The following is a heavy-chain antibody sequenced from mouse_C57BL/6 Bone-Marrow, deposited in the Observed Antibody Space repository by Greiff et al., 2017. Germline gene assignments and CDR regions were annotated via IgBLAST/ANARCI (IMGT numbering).Heavy chain of an antibody. D-gene: IGHD2-4*01. J-gene: IGHJ1*03. V-gene: IGHV1-15*01. CDR1: GYTFTDYE. Sequence: QVQLQQSGAELVRPGASVTLSCKASGYTFTDYEMHWVKQTPVHGLEWIGAIDPETGGTAYNQKFKGKAILTAYKSSSTAYIERSSLTSEDSAVYYCTRIGRSTMITTRWYFDVWGTGTTVTVSS. CDR3: TRIGRSTMITTRWYFDV. CDR2: IDPETGGT.